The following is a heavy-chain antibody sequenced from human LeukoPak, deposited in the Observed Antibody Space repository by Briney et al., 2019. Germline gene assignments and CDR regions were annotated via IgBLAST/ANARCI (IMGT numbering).Heavy chain of an antibody. J-gene: IGHJ5*02. CDR1: GGSISSGDYY. D-gene: IGHD2-15*01. CDR2: IYYTGST. CDR3: ARARIVVVTGWFDP. V-gene: IGHV4-30-4*01. Sequence: PSETLSLTCTVSGGSISSGDYYWSWIRQPPGKGLEWIGYIYYTGSTYYNPSLKSRVTMSLDTSKNQFSLKLSSVTAADTAVYYCARARIVVVTGWFDPWGQGTLVTVSS.